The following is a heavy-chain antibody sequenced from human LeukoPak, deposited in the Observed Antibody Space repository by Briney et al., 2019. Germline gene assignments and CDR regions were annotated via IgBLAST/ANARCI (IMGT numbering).Heavy chain of an antibody. CDR2: ISAYNGNT. V-gene: IGHV1-18*01. J-gene: IGHJ3*02. CDR3: ARAVYCGGDCYSNNAFDI. Sequence: GASVKVSCKASGYTFTSYGISWVRQAPGHGLEWMGWISAYNGNTNYAQKLQGRVTMTTDTSTSTAYMELRSLRFDDTAVYYCARAVYCGGDCYSNNAFDIWGQGTMVTVSS. D-gene: IGHD2-21*02. CDR1: GYTFTSYG.